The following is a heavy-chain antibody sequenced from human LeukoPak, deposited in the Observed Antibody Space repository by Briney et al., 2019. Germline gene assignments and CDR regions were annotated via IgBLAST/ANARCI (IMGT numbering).Heavy chain of an antibody. J-gene: IGHJ3*02. Sequence: GGSLRLSCAVPGLNFSSYAISSVRQAPGKGLEWVSAINGKGSSTYYADSVKGRFTISRDNYKNTLYLQMNSLRAEDTDVYYCAKDLVTVAYYDFWSGSSFDIWGQGTMVTVSS. CDR2: INGKGSST. CDR3: AKDLVTVAYYDFWSGSSFDI. D-gene: IGHD3-3*01. V-gene: IGHV3-23*01. CDR1: GLNFSSYA.